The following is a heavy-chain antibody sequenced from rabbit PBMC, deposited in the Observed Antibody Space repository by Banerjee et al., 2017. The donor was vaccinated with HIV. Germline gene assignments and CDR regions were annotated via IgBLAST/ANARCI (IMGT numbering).Heavy chain of an antibody. J-gene: IGHJ4*01. CDR2: IYAGSSGNT. CDR1: GFSFSSYYS. V-gene: IGHV1S40*01. D-gene: IGHD4-1*01. Sequence: QSLEESGGDLVKPGASLTLTCTASGFSFSSYYSMCWVRQAPGKGLEWIACIYAGSSGNTYYASWAKGRFTGSKTSSTTVTLQMTSLTAADTATYFCARDLAGVIGWNFNLWGPGTLVTVS. CDR3: ARDLAGVIGWNFNL.